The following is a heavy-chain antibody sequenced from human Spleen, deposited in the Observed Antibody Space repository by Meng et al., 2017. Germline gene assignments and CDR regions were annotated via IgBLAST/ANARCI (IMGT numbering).Heavy chain of an antibody. D-gene: IGHD2-21*02. CDR3: ARAYCGGDCYPYYFDY. Sequence: ASVKVSCKASGYTFTSYAMHWVRQAPGQSLEWMGWINAGNGNTKYSQKFQGRVTITRDTSASTAYMELSSLRSEDTAVYYCARAYCGGDCYPYYFDYWGQGTLVTVSS. J-gene: IGHJ4*02. CDR2: INAGNGNT. CDR1: GYTFTSYA. V-gene: IGHV1-3*01.